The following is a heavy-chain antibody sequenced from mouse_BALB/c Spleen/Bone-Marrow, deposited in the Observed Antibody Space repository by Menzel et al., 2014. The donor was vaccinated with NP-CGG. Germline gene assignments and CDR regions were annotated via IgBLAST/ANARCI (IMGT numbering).Heavy chain of an antibody. CDR2: IYPGDGST. Sequence: VQLQQSGPELVKPGASVKMSCKASGYTFTSYYIHWVKQRPGQGLEWIGWIYPGDGSTKYNEKLKGKTTLTADKSSSTAYMLLSSLTSEDSAIYFCARGELPYYFDYWGQGTTLTVTS. CDR1: GYTFTSYY. CDR3: ARGELPYYFDY. V-gene: IGHV1S56*01. J-gene: IGHJ2*01.